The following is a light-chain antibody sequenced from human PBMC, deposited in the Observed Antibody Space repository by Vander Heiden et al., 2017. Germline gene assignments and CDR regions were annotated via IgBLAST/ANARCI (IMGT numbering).Light chain of an antibody. J-gene: IGKJ1*01. CDR1: HSLSIW. Sequence: DVQMTQSPSSLSASIGDSVTITSRAIHSLSIWLAWYQKKPGKAPQLMIHKASNVEGGVQSRFSGSGSGTEFTIAINGLQHDDFATYYCQQYDSYPWTFGQGTIVEI. CDR3: QQYDSYPWT. V-gene: IGKV1-5*03. CDR2: KAS.